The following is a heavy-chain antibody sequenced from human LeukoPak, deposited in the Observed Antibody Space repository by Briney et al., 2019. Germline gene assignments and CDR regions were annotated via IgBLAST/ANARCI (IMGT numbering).Heavy chain of an antibody. CDR1: GGTFSSYA. CDR2: IIPIFGTE. D-gene: IGHD5-18*01. J-gene: IGHJ4*02. Sequence: GASVKVSCKASGGTFSSYAISWVRQAPGQGLEWMGGIIPIFGTENYAQKFQGRVTITADEFTSTAYMELSSLRSEDTAVYYCARDRGTALDPFDYWGQGTLVTVSS. CDR3: ARDRGTALDPFDY. V-gene: IGHV1-69*01.